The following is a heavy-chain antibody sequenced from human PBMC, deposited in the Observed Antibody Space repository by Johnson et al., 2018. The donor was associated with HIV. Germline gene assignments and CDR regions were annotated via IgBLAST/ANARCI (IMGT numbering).Heavy chain of an antibody. CDR1: GFTFSSYA. Sequence: QVQLVESGGGVVQPGRSLRLSCAASGFTFSSYAMHWVRQAPAKGLEWVAVISYDGSNKYYAASVKGRFTISRDNSKNTLYLQMNSLRAEDTAVYYCAGRSMRSDAFDLWGPGTMVTVSS. CDR3: AGRSMRSDAFDL. V-gene: IGHV3-30-3*01. CDR2: ISYDGSNK. D-gene: IGHD2-8*01. J-gene: IGHJ3*01.